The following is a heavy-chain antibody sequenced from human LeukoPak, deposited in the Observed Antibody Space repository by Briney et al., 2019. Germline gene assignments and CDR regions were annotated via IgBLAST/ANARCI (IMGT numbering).Heavy chain of an antibody. J-gene: IGHJ4*02. CDR3: ARDPGYSSGWFDY. V-gene: IGHV3-21*01. CDR2: ISASSNFI. Sequence: GGSLRLSCVVSGFTFSSYSMSWVRQAPGTGLEWVSSISASSNFISYADSVKGRFTISRDNAKKSLYLQMNSVRAEDTAVYYCARDPGYSSGWFDYWGQGALVTVSS. CDR1: GFTFSSYS. D-gene: IGHD6-19*01.